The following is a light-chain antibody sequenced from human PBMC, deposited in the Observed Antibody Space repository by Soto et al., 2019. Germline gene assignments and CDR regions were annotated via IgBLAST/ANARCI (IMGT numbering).Light chain of an antibody. CDR1: QSVSSN. CDR3: QQYNNWPPDT. V-gene: IGKV3-15*01. Sequence: EIVMTPSPATLSVSPGERATLSCRASQSVSSNLAWYQQKPGQAPRLLIYGASTRATGIPVMFSGSGSGTEFTLTICSLQSEDFAVYYCQQYNNWPPDTFGQGAKVAIK. CDR2: GAS. J-gene: IGKJ2*01.